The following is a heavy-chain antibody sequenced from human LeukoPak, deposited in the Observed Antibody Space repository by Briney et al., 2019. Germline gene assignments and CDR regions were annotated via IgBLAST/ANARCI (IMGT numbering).Heavy chain of an antibody. D-gene: IGHD3-10*01. CDR1: GITFNNYW. CDR3: LLLWPRWA. J-gene: IGHJ5*02. CDR2: IYSDGSST. Sequence: PGGSLRLSCAASGITFNNYWMHWVRQVPGEELVWVSRIYSDGSSTSYADSVKGRFTISRDSAKNTMYLQMNSLRPDDTAVYYGLLLWPRWAWGQGTLVTVSS. V-gene: IGHV3-74*01.